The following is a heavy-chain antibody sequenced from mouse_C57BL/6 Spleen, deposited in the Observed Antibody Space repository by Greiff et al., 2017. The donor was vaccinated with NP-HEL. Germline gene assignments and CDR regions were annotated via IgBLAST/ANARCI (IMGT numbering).Heavy chain of an antibody. D-gene: IGHD1-1*01. J-gene: IGHJ1*03. CDR1: GYTFTSYW. CDR2: IYPGSGST. Sequence: QVQLQQPGAELVKPGASVKMSCKASGYTFTSYWITWVKQRPGQGLEWIGDIYPGSGSTNYNEKFKSKATLTVDTSSSTAYRQLISLTSEDSAVYYCARRYYGSKGYFDVWGTGTTVTVSS. CDR3: ARRYYGSKGYFDV. V-gene: IGHV1-55*01.